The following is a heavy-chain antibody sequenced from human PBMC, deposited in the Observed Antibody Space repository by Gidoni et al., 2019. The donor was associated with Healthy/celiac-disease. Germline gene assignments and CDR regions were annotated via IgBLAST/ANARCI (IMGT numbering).Heavy chain of an antibody. J-gene: IGHJ6*02. Sequence: QVQLVQSGAEVQKPGSSVKVSCKASGGTFSSSAISWVRQAPGQGLEWMGGIIPIFGTANYAQEFQGRVTISADESTSNAYMELSSLRSGDTAVDYCARSWGGSGTILYYYYGMDVWGQGTTVTVSS. CDR1: GGTFSSSA. CDR3: ARSWGGSGTILYYYYGMDV. CDR2: IIPIFGTA. D-gene: IGHD3-10*01. V-gene: IGHV1-69*01.